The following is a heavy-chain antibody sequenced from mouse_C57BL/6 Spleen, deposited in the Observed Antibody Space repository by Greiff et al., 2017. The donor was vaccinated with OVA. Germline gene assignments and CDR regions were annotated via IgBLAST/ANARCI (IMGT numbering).Heavy chain of an antibody. Sequence: QVQLQQSGAELVRPGASVTLSCKASGYTFTDYEMHWVKQTPVHGLEWIGAIDPETGCTAYNQKFKGKAILTADKSSSTAYMELRSLTSEDSAVYYCTSSNSDYYGSSYGFAYWGQGTLVTVSA. J-gene: IGHJ3*01. CDR1: GYTFTDYE. V-gene: IGHV1-15*01. D-gene: IGHD1-1*01. CDR2: IDPETGCT. CDR3: TSSNSDYYGSSYGFAY.